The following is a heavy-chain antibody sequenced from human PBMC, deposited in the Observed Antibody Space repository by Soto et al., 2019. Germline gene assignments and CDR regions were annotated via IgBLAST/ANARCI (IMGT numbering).Heavy chain of an antibody. CDR3: ARGPDDILTGYSEDY. D-gene: IGHD3-9*01. V-gene: IGHV4-39*01. CDR2: IYYSGST. CDR1: GGSISSSSYY. Sequence: QLQLQESGPGLVKPSETLSLTCTVSGGSISSSSYYWGWIRQPPGKGLEWIGSIYYSGSTYYNPSLKSRVTLSVDPSKNLFSLKRSSVTAADTAVYYCARGPDDILTGYSEDYWGQGTLVTVSS. J-gene: IGHJ4*02.